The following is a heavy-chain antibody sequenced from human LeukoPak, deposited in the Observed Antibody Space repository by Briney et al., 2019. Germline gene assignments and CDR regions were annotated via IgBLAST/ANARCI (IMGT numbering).Heavy chain of an antibody. Sequence: SETLSLTCAVSGGSISSSSYYWGCIRQPPGKGLEWIGSICYSGSTYNNPSLKSRATTSVNTSKNQLSLKLSSVRAADTAVYCCARNSYGHLNWFDPWGQGTLVTVSS. J-gene: IGHJ5*02. CDR3: ARNSYGHLNWFDP. D-gene: IGHD5-18*01. CDR1: GGSISSSSYY. V-gene: IGHV4-39*07. CDR2: ICYSGST.